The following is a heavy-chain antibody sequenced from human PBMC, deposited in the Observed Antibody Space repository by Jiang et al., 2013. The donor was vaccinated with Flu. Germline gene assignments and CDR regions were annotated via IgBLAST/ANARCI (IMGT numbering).Heavy chain of an antibody. CDR3: ARDLRDGDYDYYYYGMDV. CDR2: IYYSGST. Sequence: TVSGGSISSYVLELDPASPHGKGLEWIGYIYYSGSTNYNPSLKSRVTISVDTSKNQFSLKLSSVTAADTAVYYCARDLRDGDYDYYYYGMDVWGKGTTVTVSS. D-gene: IGHD4-17*01. J-gene: IGHJ6*04. V-gene: IGHV4-59*01. CDR1: GGSISSYV.